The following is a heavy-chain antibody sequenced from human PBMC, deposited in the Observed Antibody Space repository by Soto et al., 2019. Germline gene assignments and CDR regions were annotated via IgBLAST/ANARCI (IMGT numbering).Heavy chain of an antibody. D-gene: IGHD2-21*02. Sequence: SETLSLTCAVSGGSISSGGYSWSWIRQPPGKGLEWIGYIYHSGSTYYNPSLKSRVTISVDRSKNQFSLILSSVTAADTAVYYCARDLRLDSWGPGTLVTVSS. CDR3: ARDLRLDS. J-gene: IGHJ4*02. V-gene: IGHV4-30-2*01. CDR2: IYHSGST. CDR1: GGSISSGGYS.